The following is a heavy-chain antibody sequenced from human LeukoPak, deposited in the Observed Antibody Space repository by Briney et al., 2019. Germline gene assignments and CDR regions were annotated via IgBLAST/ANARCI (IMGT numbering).Heavy chain of an antibody. CDR1: GFTFSSYG. J-gene: IGHJ4*02. Sequence: GGSLRLSCAASGFTFSSYGMSWVRQAPGKGLEWVSYISSSSSIIYYADSVKGRFTISRDNAKNSLYLQMNSLRAEDTAIYYCASPSYNFWSGYYVYWGQGTLVTVSS. D-gene: IGHD3-3*01. V-gene: IGHV3-48*04. CDR2: ISSSSSII. CDR3: ASPSYNFWSGYYVY.